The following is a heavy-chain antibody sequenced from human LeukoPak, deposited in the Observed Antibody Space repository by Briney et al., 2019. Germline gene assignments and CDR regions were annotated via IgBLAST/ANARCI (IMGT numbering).Heavy chain of an antibody. CDR1: GGSINNFY. Sequence: SETLSLTCTVSGGSINNFYWTWIRQRPGKGLECIGYVYYTGSTYYNPSLKNRVTISVDTSRNQFSLRLNYVTAADTAVYYCARDSSTVTTRHFDYWGQGTLVTVSS. CDR3: ARDSSTVTTRHFDY. CDR2: VYYTGST. V-gene: IGHV4-59*01. D-gene: IGHD4-17*01. J-gene: IGHJ4*02.